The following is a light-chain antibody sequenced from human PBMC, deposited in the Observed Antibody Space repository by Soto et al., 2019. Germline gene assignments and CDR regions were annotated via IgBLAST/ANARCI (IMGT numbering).Light chain of an antibody. CDR1: QSVSSN. Sequence: EIVMTQSPATLSVSPGERATLSCRASQSVSSNLAWYQQKPGQAPRLLIYGASSRATGIPARFSGSGSGTEFTLTISSLQSEDFAVYYCQQYNDWPPNTFGPGTKVDFK. CDR2: GAS. J-gene: IGKJ3*01. CDR3: QQYNDWPPNT. V-gene: IGKV3-15*01.